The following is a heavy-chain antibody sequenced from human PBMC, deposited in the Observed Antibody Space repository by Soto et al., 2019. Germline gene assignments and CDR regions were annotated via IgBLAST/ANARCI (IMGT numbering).Heavy chain of an antibody. CDR2: INPNSGGT. Sequence: ASVKVSCKASGYTFTGYYMHWVRQAPGQGLEWMGWINPNSGGTNYAQKFQGRVTMTRDTSISTAYMELSRLRSDDMAVYYCARDGVGATPPKYCGQGTMVTVYS. CDR1: GYTFTGYY. CDR3: ARDGVGATPPKY. D-gene: IGHD1-26*01. J-gene: IGHJ4*02. V-gene: IGHV1-2*02.